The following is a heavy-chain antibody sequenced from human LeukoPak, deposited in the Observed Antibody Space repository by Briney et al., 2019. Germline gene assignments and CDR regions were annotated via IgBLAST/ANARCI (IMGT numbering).Heavy chain of an antibody. V-gene: IGHV3-30*04. D-gene: IGHD3-9*01. CDR1: GFTFSSYA. CDR3: AKGAYFDWLIPDAFDI. J-gene: IGHJ3*02. Sequence: GGSLRLSCAASGFTFSSYAMHWVRQAPGKGLEGVAVISYDGSNKYYADSVKGRFTISRDNSKNTLYLQMNSLRAEDTAVYYCAKGAYFDWLIPDAFDIWGQGTMVTVSS. CDR2: ISYDGSNK.